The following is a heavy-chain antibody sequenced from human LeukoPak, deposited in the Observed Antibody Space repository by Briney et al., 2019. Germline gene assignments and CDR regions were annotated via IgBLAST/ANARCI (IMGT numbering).Heavy chain of an antibody. CDR3: ARDDRGLRKVLY. V-gene: IGHV3-48*03. D-gene: IGHD4-17*01. CDR2: ISSSGDSI. J-gene: IGHJ4*02. CDR1: GFTFSSYA. Sequence: PGGSLRLSCAASGFTFSSYAMSWVRQAPGKGLEWVSYISSSGDSIYYADSVKGRFTISRDNAKNSLSLQMNSLRAEDTAVYYCARDDRGLRKVLYWGQGTLVTVSS.